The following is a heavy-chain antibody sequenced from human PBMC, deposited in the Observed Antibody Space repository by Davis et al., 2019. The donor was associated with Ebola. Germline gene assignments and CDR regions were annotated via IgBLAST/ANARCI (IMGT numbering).Heavy chain of an antibody. Sequence: GGSLRLSCAASGFTFSDYYMSWIRQAPGKGPEWVSSISGSGGTIYYADSVKGRFTISRDNFKNTLFLEMNSLRAEDTAVYHCVRNKDGSGWGSFDYWGQGTLLTVSS. CDR1: GFTFSDYY. CDR3: VRNKDGSGWGSFDY. D-gene: IGHD6-19*01. J-gene: IGHJ4*02. CDR2: ISGSGGTI. V-gene: IGHV3-11*04.